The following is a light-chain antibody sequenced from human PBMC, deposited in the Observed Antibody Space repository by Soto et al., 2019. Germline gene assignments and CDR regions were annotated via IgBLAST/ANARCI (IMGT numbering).Light chain of an antibody. CDR3: FSYTSSGTYV. Sequence: QSVLTQPASVCGSPGQSITISCTGTSSDVGNYKYVSWYQQHPGKAPKLMIYEVSNRPSGVSNRFSGYKSGNTASLTISGLQAEDETDYYCFSYTSSGTYVFGTGTKVTVL. CDR1: SSDVGNYKY. J-gene: IGLJ1*01. CDR2: EVS. V-gene: IGLV2-14*01.